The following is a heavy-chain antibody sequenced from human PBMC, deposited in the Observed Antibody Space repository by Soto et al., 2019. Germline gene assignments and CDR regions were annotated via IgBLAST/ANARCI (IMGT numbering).Heavy chain of an antibody. CDR2: ISYTGRT. J-gene: IGHJ4*02. Sequence: SETLSLTCIVSGDSVTSGSYYWTWLRQPPGKGLEWIGYISYTGRTKYNPSLQSRVTISVDTSKNQFSLKLSSVTAADTAVYYCARLDSGDYVNPFDYWGQGTLVTVSS. CDR3: ARLDSGDYVNPFDY. D-gene: IGHD4-17*01. CDR1: GDSVTSGSYY. V-gene: IGHV4-61*01.